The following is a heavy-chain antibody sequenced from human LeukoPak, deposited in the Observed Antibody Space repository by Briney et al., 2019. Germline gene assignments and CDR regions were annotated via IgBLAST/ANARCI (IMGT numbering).Heavy chain of an antibody. V-gene: IGHV3-30*03. Sequence: GRSLRLSCAASGFTFSSYGMHWVRQAPGKGLEWVAVISYDGSNKYYADSVKGRFTISRDNSKNTLYLQMNSLRAEDTAVYYCARGLGLLLLDENWGQGTLVTVSS. J-gene: IGHJ4*02. CDR1: GFTFSSYG. CDR3: ARGLGLLLLDEN. CDR2: ISYDGSNK. D-gene: IGHD2-2*01.